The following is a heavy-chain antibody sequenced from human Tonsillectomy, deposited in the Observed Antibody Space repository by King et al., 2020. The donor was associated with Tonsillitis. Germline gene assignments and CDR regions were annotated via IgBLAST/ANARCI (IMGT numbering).Heavy chain of an antibody. CDR2: MNPNSGNT. J-gene: IGHJ4*02. V-gene: IGHV1-8*02. CDR1: GYTFTSYD. Sequence: QLVQSGAEVKKPGASVKVSCKASGYTFTSYDINWVRQATGQGLEWMGWMNPNSGNTGYAQKFQGRVTMTRNTSISTAYMELSSLRSEDTSVYYCARGDYYDSSGYYLGADYWGQGTLVTVSS. CDR3: ARGDYYDSSGYYLGADY. D-gene: IGHD3-22*01.